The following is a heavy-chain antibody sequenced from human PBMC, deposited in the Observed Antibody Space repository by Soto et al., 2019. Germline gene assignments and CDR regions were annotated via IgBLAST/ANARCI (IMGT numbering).Heavy chain of an antibody. V-gene: IGHV4-4*02. CDR2: IYHNGSP. Sequence: SETLSLTCAASGGSISSTNWWSWVRQSPGKGLEWIGEIYHNGSPDYNPSLKSRVTISVDKSKNHVFLKLTSVTAADTAMYFCGRWLGTSYGMDVWGQGTAVTVSS. J-gene: IGHJ6*02. CDR1: GGSISSTNW. CDR3: GRWLGTSYGMDV. D-gene: IGHD3-10*01.